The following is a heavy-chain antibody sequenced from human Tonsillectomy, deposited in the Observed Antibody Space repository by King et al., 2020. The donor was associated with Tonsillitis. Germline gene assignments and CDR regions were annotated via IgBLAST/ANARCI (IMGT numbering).Heavy chain of an antibody. V-gene: IGHV4-34*01. J-gene: IGHJ4*02. CDR2: INHSGST. CDR1: GGSFSGYY. CDR3: ARRGYSYGQIDY. Sequence: VQLQQWGAGLLKPSETLSLTCAVYGGSFSGYYWSWIRQPPGKGLEWIGEINHSGSTNDNPSLKSRVTISVDTSKNQFSLKLSSVTAADTAVYYCARRGYSYGQIDYWGQGTLVTVSS. D-gene: IGHD5-18*01.